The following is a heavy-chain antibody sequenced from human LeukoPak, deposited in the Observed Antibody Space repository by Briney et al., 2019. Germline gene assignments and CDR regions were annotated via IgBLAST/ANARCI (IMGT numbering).Heavy chain of an antibody. D-gene: IGHD3-10*01. CDR2: ISYDGSNK. J-gene: IGHJ4*02. CDR1: GFTFSSYA. CDR3: TTEVLPWFGGFDY. Sequence: GGSLRLSCAASGFTFSSYAMHWVRQAPGKGLEWVAVISYDGSNKYYADSVKGRFTISRDNSKNTLYLQMNSLRAEDTAVYYYTTEVLPWFGGFDYWGQGTLVTVSS. V-gene: IGHV3-30*04.